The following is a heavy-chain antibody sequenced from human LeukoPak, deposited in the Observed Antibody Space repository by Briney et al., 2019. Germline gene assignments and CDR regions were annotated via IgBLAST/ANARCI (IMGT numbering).Heavy chain of an antibody. CDR3: AREREGYCSGGSCYAFDY. D-gene: IGHD2-15*01. CDR2: IYYSGST. J-gene: IGHJ4*02. V-gene: IGHV4-4*02. CDR1: GGSISSSNW. Sequence: SETLSLTCAVSGGSISSSNWWSWVRQPPGKGLEWIGEIYYSGSTNYNPSLKSRVTISVDKSKNQFSLKLSSVTAADTAVYYCAREREGYCSGGSCYAFDYWGQGTLVTVSS.